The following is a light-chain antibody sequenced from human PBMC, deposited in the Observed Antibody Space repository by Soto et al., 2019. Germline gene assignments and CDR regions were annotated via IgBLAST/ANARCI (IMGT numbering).Light chain of an antibody. Sequence: EIVMTQSPGTLSVSPGERVTLSCRANRNIISNLAWYQQKPGQAPRLLIFFASTRATGVPDRFSGSGSGTDFTLTISSLQSADFGVYYCQQHYTWPRGTFGQGTKVDIK. J-gene: IGKJ1*01. CDR1: RNIISN. V-gene: IGKV3-15*01. CDR3: QQHYTWPRGT. CDR2: FAS.